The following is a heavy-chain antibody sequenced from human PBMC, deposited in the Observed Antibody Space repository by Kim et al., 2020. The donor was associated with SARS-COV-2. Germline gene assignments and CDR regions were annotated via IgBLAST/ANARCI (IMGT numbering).Heavy chain of an antibody. V-gene: IGHV4-59*09. CDR3: ARGSDYYDSSGYSH. D-gene: IGHD3-22*01. Sequence: TPSLKRRVTISVDTSKSQFSLKLSSVTAADTAVYYCARGSDYYDSSGYSHWGQGTLVTVSS. J-gene: IGHJ4*02.